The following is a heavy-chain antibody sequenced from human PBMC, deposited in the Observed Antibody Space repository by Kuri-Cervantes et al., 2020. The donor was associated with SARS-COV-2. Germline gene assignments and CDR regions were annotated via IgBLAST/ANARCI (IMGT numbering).Heavy chain of an antibody. CDR3: ARDRGDYIDY. CDR1: GFTFDDYG. CDR2: INWNGGST. V-gene: IGHV3-20*04. Sequence: LSLTCAASGFTFDDYGMSWVRQAPGKGLEWVSGINWNGGSTGYADSVKGRFTISRDNAKNSLYLQTNSLRAEDTAVYYCARDRGDYIDYWGQGTLVTVSS. J-gene: IGHJ4*02.